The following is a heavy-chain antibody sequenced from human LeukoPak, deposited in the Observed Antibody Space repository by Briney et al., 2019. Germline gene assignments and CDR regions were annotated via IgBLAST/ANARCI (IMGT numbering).Heavy chain of an antibody. J-gene: IGHJ6*02. Sequence: SETLSLTCTVSGGSISSYYWSWIRQPPGKGLEWIGYIYYSGSTNYNPSLKSRVTILVDTSKNQFSLKLSSVTAADTAVYYRARASGADTGGIYYYYGMDVWGQGTTVTVSS. CDR1: GGSISSYY. CDR3: ARASGADTGGIYYYYGMDV. CDR2: IYYSGST. D-gene: IGHD5-18*01. V-gene: IGHV4-59*01.